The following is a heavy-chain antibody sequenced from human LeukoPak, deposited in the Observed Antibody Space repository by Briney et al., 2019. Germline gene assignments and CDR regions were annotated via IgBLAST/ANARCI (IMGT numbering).Heavy chain of an antibody. D-gene: IGHD2-2*01. CDR2: IIPILGIA. V-gene: IGHV1-69*04. Sequence: SVKVSCKASGGTFSSYAISWVRQAPGRGLEWMGRIIPILGIANYAQKFQGRVTITADKSTSTAYMELSSLRSEDTAVYYCAREGYCSSTSCYPGYFQHWGQGTLVTVSS. CDR3: AREGYCSSTSCYPGYFQH. J-gene: IGHJ1*01. CDR1: GGTFSSYA.